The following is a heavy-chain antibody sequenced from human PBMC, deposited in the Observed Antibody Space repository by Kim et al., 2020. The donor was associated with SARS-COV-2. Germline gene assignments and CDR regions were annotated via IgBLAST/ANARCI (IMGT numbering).Heavy chain of an antibody. CDR2: IYYSGST. V-gene: IGHV4-39*01. D-gene: IGHD5-18*01. J-gene: IGHJ5*02. CDR3: ARHSRIQLWFPGWFDP. Sequence: SETLSLTCTVSGGSISSSSYYWGWIRQPPGKGLEWIGSIYYSGSTYYNPSLKSRVTISVDTSKNQFSLKLSSVTAADTAVYYCARHSRIQLWFPGWFDPWGQGTLVTVSS. CDR1: GGSISSSSYY.